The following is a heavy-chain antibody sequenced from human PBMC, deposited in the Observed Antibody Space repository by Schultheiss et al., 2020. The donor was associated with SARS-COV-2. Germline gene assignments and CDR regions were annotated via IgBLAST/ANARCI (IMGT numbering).Heavy chain of an antibody. CDR2: ISGSGGST. J-gene: IGHJ4*02. CDR3: ATARVAPLD. CDR1: GFPFSAYG. V-gene: IGHV3-23*01. D-gene: IGHD4-23*01. Sequence: GGSLRLSCVASGFPFSAYGMNWVRQAPGKGLEWVSAISGSGGSTYYADSVKGRFTISRDNSKNTVYLQINSLRAEDTAVYYCATARVAPLDWGQGTLVTVSS.